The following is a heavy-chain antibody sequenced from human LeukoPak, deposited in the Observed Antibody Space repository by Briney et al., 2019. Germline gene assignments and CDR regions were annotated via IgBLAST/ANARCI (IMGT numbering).Heavy chain of an antibody. J-gene: IGHJ4*02. CDR1: GFTFSSYS. CDR2: ISSSSSTI. D-gene: IGHD2-2*01. Sequence: PGGSLRLSCAASGFTFSSYSMNWVRQAPGKGLEWVSYISSSSSTIYYADSVKGRFTISRDNAKNSLYLQMNSLRAEDTAVYYCARDAPRCSSTSCFLDYWGQGTLVTVSS. CDR3: ARDAPRCSSTSCFLDY. V-gene: IGHV3-48*01.